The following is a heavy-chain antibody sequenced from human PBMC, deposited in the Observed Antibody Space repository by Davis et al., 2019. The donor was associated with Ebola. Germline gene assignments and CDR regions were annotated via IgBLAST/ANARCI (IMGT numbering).Heavy chain of an antibody. D-gene: IGHD3-9*01. V-gene: IGHV3-30-3*01. CDR2: ISYDGNNE. CDR3: AKVESGYFDWLPVSYGMDV. Sequence: GESLKISCAASGFTFSNYAMHWVRQAPGKGLEWVAVISYDGNNEYYADSVKGRFTISRDNSKNTLYLQMNSLRAEDTAVFYCAKVESGYFDWLPVSYGMDVWGQGTTVTVSS. J-gene: IGHJ6*02. CDR1: GFTFSNYA.